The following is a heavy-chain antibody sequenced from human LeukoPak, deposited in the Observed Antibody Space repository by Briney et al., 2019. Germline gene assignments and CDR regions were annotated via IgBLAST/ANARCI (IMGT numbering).Heavy chain of an antibody. Sequence: KPGGSLRLSCAASGFTFSNAWMSWVLQAPGKGLEWVGRIKSKTDGSTPDYAAPVKGRFTISRDDSKNTLYLQMNSLKTEDTAVYYCTTLEQQLAPFDYWGQGTLVTVSS. CDR3: TTLEQQLAPFDY. D-gene: IGHD6-13*01. J-gene: IGHJ4*02. V-gene: IGHV3-15*01. CDR2: IKSKTDGSTP. CDR1: GFTFSNAW.